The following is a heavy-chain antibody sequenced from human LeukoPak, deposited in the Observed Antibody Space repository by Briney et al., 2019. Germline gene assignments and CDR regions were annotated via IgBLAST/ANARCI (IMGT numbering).Heavy chain of an antibody. CDR3: ARATSGYADY. CDR2: IWYDGSNK. J-gene: IGHJ4*02. V-gene: IGHV3-33*01. D-gene: IGHD5-12*01. Sequence: QAGGSLRLSCAASGFTFSSNGMHWVRQAPGKGREGVAHIWYDGSNKYYSDSVRGRFTVSRDNSKNTLYLQMDSLRAEDTAVYYCARATSGYADYWGQGTLVTVSS. CDR1: GFTFSSNG.